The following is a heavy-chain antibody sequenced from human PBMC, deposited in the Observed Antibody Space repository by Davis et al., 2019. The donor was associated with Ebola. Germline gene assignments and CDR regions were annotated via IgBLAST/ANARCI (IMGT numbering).Heavy chain of an antibody. V-gene: IGHV3-30*02. CDR2: IRYDGSNK. Sequence: PGGSLRLSCAASGFTFSSYGMHWVRQAPGKGLEWVAFIRYDGSNKYYADSVKGRFTISRDNAKNSLYLQMNSLRAEDTAVYYCARSPPSYCGGDCYSFDYWGQGTLVTVSS. J-gene: IGHJ4*02. CDR3: ARSPPSYCGGDCYSFDY. D-gene: IGHD2-21*01. CDR1: GFTFSSYG.